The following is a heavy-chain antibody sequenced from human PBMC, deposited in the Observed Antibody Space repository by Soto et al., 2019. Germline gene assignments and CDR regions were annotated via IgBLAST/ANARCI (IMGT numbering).Heavy chain of an antibody. D-gene: IGHD1-1*01. CDR3: ERGASRTNDARPTRYYYGMDV. CDR2: ISYDGSNK. V-gene: IGHV3-30-3*01. J-gene: IGHJ6*02. Sequence: GGSLRLSCAASGFTFSSYAMHWVRQAPGKGLEWVAVISYDGSNKYYADSVKGRFTISRDNSKNTLYLQMNSLRAEDTAVYYCERGASRTNDARPTRYYYGMDVWGQGTTVTVSS. CDR1: GFTFSSYA.